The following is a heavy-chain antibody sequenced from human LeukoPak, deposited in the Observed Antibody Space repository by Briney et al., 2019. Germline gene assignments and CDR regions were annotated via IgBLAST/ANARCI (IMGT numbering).Heavy chain of an antibody. Sequence: GGSLRLSCAASGFTFSSYAMHWVRQAPGKGLEWVAVISYDGSNKYYADSVKGRFTISRDNSKNTLYLQMNSLRAEDTAVYYCAGGQFYHDSTGYSDWGQGTLVTVSS. CDR1: GFTFSSYA. CDR3: AGGQFYHDSTGYSD. D-gene: IGHD3-22*01. V-gene: IGHV3-30-3*01. CDR2: ISYDGSNK. J-gene: IGHJ4*02.